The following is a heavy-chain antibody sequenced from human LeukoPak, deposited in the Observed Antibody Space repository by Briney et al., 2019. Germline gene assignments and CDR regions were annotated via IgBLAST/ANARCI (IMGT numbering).Heavy chain of an antibody. CDR1: GFTVSSNY. CDR2: IYSGDNT. CDR3: ARDLSFDS. V-gene: IGHV3-66*01. Sequence: GGSLRLSCAASGFTVSSNYMSWVRQAPGKGLEWVSVIYSGDNTYYADSVKGRFTISRDNSKNTLYLQMNSLRAEDTAVYYCARDLSFDSWGQGTLVTASS. J-gene: IGHJ4*02.